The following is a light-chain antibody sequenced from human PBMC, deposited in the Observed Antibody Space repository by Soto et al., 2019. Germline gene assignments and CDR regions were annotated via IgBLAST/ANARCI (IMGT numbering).Light chain of an antibody. Sequence: EVVLTKSPATLSLSPGETATLSCRANQSVITLLAWYQQKPGQAPRLLMYDASNRATGVPGRFSGRGSETDFTLTISSLEPEDFARYYCQQRSHRPRTFGQGTKVESK. J-gene: IGKJ1*01. CDR1: QSVITL. V-gene: IGKV3-11*01. CDR2: DAS. CDR3: QQRSHRPRT.